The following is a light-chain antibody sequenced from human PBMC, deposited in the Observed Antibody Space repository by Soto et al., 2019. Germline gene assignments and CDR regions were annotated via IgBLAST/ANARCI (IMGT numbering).Light chain of an antibody. V-gene: IGKV3-20*01. CDR3: QHYDRSPLLT. CDR1: RSVTSSY. J-gene: IGKJ2*01. Sequence: EIVLTQSPGTLSLSPGERATISCRASRSVTSSYLAWYQQKPGQAPRLLIYDTSSRATGIPDRFSGSASGTDFTLTVSRLEPEDFAVYYCQHYDRSPLLTFGQGTKLEIK. CDR2: DTS.